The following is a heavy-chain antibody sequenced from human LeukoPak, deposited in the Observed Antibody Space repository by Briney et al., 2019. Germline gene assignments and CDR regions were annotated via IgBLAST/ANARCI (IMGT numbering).Heavy chain of an antibody. D-gene: IGHD3-22*01. V-gene: IGHV4-59*01. CDR2: IYYSGST. CDR1: GGSISSYY. CDR3: ARAYYYDSSGSTHWYFDL. J-gene: IGHJ2*01. Sequence: SETLSLTCTVSGGSISSYYWSWIRQPPGKGLEWIGYIYYSGSTNHNPSLKSRVTISVDTSKNQFSLKLSSVTAADTAVYYCARAYYYDSSGSTHWYFDLWGRGTLVTVSS.